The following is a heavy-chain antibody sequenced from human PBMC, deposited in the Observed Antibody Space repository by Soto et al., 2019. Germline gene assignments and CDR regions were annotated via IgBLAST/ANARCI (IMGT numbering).Heavy chain of an antibody. CDR1: GGSISSGDYF. J-gene: IGHJ4*02. Sequence: QVQLQESGPGLVKPSQTLSLTCTVSGGSISSGDYFWTWVHQPPGKGLEWIGCIYYSGSTYYNPSLKSRLTIAVDTSKNQFSLKLSSVTAADTAVYYCARHAYSISSYFDYWGQGTLVTVSS. D-gene: IGHD6-6*01. CDR2: IYYSGST. CDR3: ARHAYSISSYFDY. V-gene: IGHV4-30-4*01.